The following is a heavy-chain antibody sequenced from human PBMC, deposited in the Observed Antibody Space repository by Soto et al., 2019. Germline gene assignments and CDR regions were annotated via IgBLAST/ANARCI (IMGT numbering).Heavy chain of an antibody. Sequence: PSETLSLTCTVSGGSISSYYWSWIRQPPGKGLEWIGYIYYSGSTNYNPSLKSRVTISVDTSKNQFSLKLSSVTAADTAVYYCAGYSGYDSEDSSHYFDYWGQGTLVTVSS. J-gene: IGHJ4*02. CDR1: GGSISSYY. D-gene: IGHD5-12*01. CDR2: IYYSGST. CDR3: AGYSGYDSEDSSHYFDY. V-gene: IGHV4-59*01.